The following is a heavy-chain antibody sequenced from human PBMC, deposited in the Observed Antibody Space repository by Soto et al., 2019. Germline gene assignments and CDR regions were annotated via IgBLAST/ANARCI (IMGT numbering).Heavy chain of an antibody. CDR1: GFTFSDYY. V-gene: IGHV3-11*01. Sequence: QVQLVESGGGLVKPGGSLRLSCAASGFTFSDYYMSWIRQAPGKGLEWVSYISSSGSTIYYADSEKGRFTISRDNAKNSLYLQMNSLRAEDTAVYYCAIVLRGAYCGGDCSLGAFDIWGQGTMVTVSS. CDR2: ISSSGSTI. J-gene: IGHJ3*02. CDR3: AIVLRGAYCGGDCSLGAFDI. D-gene: IGHD2-21*01.